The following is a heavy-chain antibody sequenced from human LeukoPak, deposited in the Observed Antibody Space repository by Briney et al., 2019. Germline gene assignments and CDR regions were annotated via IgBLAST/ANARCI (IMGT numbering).Heavy chain of an antibody. D-gene: IGHD3-10*01. J-gene: IGHJ4*02. CDR3: ARITMVRGVIKRGIDF. CDR1: GFTFSSYS. V-gene: IGHV3-21*01. CDR2: ISSSSSYI. Sequence: GGSLRLSCAASGFTFSSYSMNWVRQAPGKELEWVSSISSSSSYINYADSVKGRFTISRDNAKNSLYLQMNSLRAEDTAVYYCARITMVRGVIKRGIDFWGQGTLVTVSS.